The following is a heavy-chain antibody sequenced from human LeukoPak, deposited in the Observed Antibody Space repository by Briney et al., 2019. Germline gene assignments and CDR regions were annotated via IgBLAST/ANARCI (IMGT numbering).Heavy chain of an antibody. CDR1: GLTFSCYS. Sequence: GGSLRLSCAASGLTFSCYSINWVRQAPGKGLVCVSSISSSSSYIYHAALVKGHFTISRDNDKKLLYLQMNSLRAEDTVVYYCARAPGMATTGNFEYWGQGTLVTVSS. CDR3: ARAPGMATTGNFEY. D-gene: IGHD5-24*01. J-gene: IGHJ4*02. CDR2: ISSSSSYI. V-gene: IGHV3-21*01.